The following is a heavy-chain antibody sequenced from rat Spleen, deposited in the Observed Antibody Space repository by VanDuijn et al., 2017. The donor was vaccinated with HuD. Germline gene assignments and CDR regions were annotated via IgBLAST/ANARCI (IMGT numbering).Heavy chain of an antibody. V-gene: IGHV5-19*01. D-gene: IGHD1-12*03. Sequence: EVQLVESGGGLVQPGRSLKLSCAASGFSFSNYGMHWIRQAPTTGLEWVASISRSGDTTYYRDSVKGRFSVSRDNAKNTLYLQMNSLRSEDTATYYCARGDYDGYLGPMDAWGQGASVTVSS. CDR3: ARGDYDGYLGPMDA. CDR2: ISRSGDTT. J-gene: IGHJ4*01. CDR1: GFSFSNYG.